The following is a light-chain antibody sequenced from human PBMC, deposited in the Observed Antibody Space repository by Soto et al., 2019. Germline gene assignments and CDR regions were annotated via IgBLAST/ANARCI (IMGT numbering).Light chain of an antibody. CDR1: SSDVGGYNY. CDR3: SSYAASNNYI. V-gene: IGLV2-8*01. J-gene: IGLJ1*01. Sequence: QSVLTQPPSASGSPGQSVTISCTGTSSDVGGYNYVSWYQQHPGKAPKLMIYEVSKRPSGVPDRFSGSKSGNTASLTVSGLQAEDEADYYCSSYAASNNYIFGTGTKVT. CDR2: EVS.